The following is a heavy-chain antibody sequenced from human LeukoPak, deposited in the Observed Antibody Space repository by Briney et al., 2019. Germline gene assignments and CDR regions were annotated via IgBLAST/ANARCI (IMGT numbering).Heavy chain of an antibody. D-gene: IGHD5-24*01. V-gene: IGHV3-53*01. CDR1: GFTFSSYT. CDR2: IYSGGST. J-gene: IGHJ4*02. CDR3: ARGWLHSHFDY. Sequence: PGGSLRLSCAASGFTFSSYTMSWVRQAPGKGLEWVSVIYSGGSTYYADSVKGRFTISRDNSKNTLYLQMNSLRAEDTAVYYCARGWLHSHFDYWGQGTLVTVSS.